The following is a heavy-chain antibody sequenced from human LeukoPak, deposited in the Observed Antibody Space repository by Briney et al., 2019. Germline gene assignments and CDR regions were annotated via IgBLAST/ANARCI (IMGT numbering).Heavy chain of an antibody. D-gene: IGHD3-10*01. CDR3: ARGYGSGSYNNFNQ. CDR1: GASVRGYY. Sequence: SETLSLTCTVSGASVRGYYWSWIRQPPGEGLEWIGYIHYTGNTDYNPSLTSRVTMSVGTSKNQFSLMLTSVTAADTAVYYCARGYGSGSYNNFNQWGQGLLVAVSS. J-gene: IGHJ4*02. CDR2: IHYTGNT. V-gene: IGHV4-59*02.